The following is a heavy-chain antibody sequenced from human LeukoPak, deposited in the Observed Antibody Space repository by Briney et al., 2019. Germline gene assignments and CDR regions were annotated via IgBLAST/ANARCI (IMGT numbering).Heavy chain of an antibody. CDR3: ASPGLGTGWFYMDV. V-gene: IGHV4-39*07. CDR1: GGSISSSSYY. CDR2: IYYSGSI. D-gene: IGHD3-16*01. Sequence: WETLSLTCTVSGGSISSSSYYWGWIRQPPGKGLEWIGSIYYSGSIYYNPSLQSRVTISVDTSKNQFSLKVSSVTAADTAVYYCASPGLGTGWFYMDVWGKGTPVTVSS. J-gene: IGHJ6*03.